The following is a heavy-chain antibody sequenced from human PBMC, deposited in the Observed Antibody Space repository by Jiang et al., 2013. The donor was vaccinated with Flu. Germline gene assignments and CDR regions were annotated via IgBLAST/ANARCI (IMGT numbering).Heavy chain of an antibody. CDR1: GYTFTSYD. CDR2: MNPNSGNT. D-gene: IGHD1-26*01. CDR3: AREGGSSGSYRD. V-gene: IGHV1-8*01. Sequence: KVSCKASGYTFTSYDINWVRQATGQGLEWMGWMNPNSGNTGYAQKFQGRVTMTRNTSISTAYMELSSLRSEDTAVYYCAREGGSSGSYRDWGQGTLVTVSS. J-gene: IGHJ4*02.